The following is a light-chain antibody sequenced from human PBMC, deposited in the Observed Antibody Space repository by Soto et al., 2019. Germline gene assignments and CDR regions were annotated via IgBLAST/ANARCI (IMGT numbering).Light chain of an antibody. J-gene: IGKJ2*01. CDR2: RGS. Sequence: DIQMTQSPSTLSASVGDTVTFTCRASKSIGNWMAWYQQTPGKAPKLLIYRGSSLQSGVPSRFRGSGSGTEFTLTIDNLQPDDFAAYFCQQLKMYPYTFGPGTKHEIK. CDR3: QQLKMYPYT. CDR1: KSIGNW. V-gene: IGKV1-5*03.